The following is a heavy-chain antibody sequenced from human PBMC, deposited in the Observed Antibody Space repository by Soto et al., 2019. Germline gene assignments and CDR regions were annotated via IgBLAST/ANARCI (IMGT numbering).Heavy chain of an antibody. D-gene: IGHD1-1*01. V-gene: IGHV1-18*01. CDR3: ARKYKSWGMDV. CDR2: ISADNGNT. Sequence: AAVEVSCKASCYTFTSYDLCWVRQAPGQGLEWMGWISADNGNTNYAQKLQGKVTMTTDTSTSTAYMELRSLRSDDTAVYYCARKYKSWGMDVWGQATTVTDSS. CDR1: CYTFTSYD. J-gene: IGHJ6*02.